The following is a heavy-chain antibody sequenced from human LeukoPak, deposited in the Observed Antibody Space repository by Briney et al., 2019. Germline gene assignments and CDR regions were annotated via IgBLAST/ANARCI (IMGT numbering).Heavy chain of an antibody. D-gene: IGHD1-26*01. Sequence: ASVKVSCKASGYTFTGYYMHWVRQAPGQGLEWMGWINPNSGGTNYAQKFQGRVTMTRDTSISTAYMELSRLRSDDTAVYYCAGEPYSGSYYWDYWGQGTLVTVSS. CDR3: AGEPYSGSYYWDY. J-gene: IGHJ4*02. CDR2: INPNSGGT. V-gene: IGHV1-2*02. CDR1: GYTFTGYY.